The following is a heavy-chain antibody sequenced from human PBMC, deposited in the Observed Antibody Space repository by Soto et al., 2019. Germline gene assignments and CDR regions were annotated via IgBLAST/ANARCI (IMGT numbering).Heavy chain of an antibody. V-gene: IGHV3-23*01. CDR3: AKMVHGGYVSYFDS. CDR1: GFTFTSYA. CDR2: TSGSGDTT. J-gene: IGHJ4*02. Sequence: ESLRLSCEASGFTFTSYAMSWVRQAPGKGLEWVSATSGSGDTTYYADSVKGRFTISRDNSEKRLYLQMNSLRAEDTAVYYCAKMVHGGYVSYFDSWGQGTLVTSPQ. D-gene: IGHD5-12*01.